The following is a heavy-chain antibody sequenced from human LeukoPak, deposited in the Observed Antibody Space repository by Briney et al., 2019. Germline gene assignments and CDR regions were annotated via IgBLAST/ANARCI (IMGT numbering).Heavy chain of an antibody. V-gene: IGHV3-7*01. Sequence: GSLRLSCAASGFIFSSYWMTWVRQAPGKGLEWVANIKQDGSEQYYVDSVRGRFTISRDNARNSLYLQMNSLRAEDTAVYYCAKQGRKVRGVMNYYYGMDVWGQGTTVTVSS. CDR2: IKQDGSEQ. D-gene: IGHD3-10*01. CDR3: AKQGRKVRGVMNYYYGMDV. CDR1: GFIFSSYW. J-gene: IGHJ6*02.